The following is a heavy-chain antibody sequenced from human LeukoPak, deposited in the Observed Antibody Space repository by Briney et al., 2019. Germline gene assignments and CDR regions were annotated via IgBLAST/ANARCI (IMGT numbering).Heavy chain of an antibody. CDR3: ARTYYGSGSLYYYYYYMDV. CDR1: GASISIYY. CDR2: IYYSGST. J-gene: IGHJ6*03. D-gene: IGHD3-10*01. V-gene: IGHV4-59*01. Sequence: SSETLSLTCTVSGASISIYYWNWIRQPAGKGLEWIGYIYYSGSTNYNPSLKSRVTISVDTSKNQFSLKLSSVTAADAAVYYCARTYYGSGSLYYYYYYMDVWGKGTTVTVSS.